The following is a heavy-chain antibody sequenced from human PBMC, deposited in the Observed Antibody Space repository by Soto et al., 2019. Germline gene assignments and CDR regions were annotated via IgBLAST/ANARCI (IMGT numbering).Heavy chain of an antibody. CDR1: GGSISSISYY. J-gene: IGHJ4*02. CDR2: IYYSGST. CDR3: ARQHGDGYNGRSYFNX. V-gene: IGHV4-39*01. Sequence: SDTLSLTCTVSGGSISSISYYWGWIRPPPGKGLEWIGSIYYSGSTYYNPSLKSRVTVSVDASKNQFSLKLSSVTAADTALDYCARQHGDGYNGRSYFNXWGQGTLVTVSX. D-gene: IGHD5-12*01.